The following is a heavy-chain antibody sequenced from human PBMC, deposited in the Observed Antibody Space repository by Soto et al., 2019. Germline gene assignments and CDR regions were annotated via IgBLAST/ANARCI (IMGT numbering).Heavy chain of an antibody. Sequence: SETLSLTCSVSGGSISSRTCYWGWIRQPPGKGLEWIGSIYYSGSTSYNPSLKTRVTISEDTSKNQVSLKLSSVTAADTAVYYCARHALTTSIDQLQPVDYWGQGTLVTVSS. J-gene: IGHJ4*02. CDR1: GGSISSRTCY. V-gene: IGHV4-39*01. CDR2: IYYSGST. D-gene: IGHD2-2*01. CDR3: ARHALTTSIDQLQPVDY.